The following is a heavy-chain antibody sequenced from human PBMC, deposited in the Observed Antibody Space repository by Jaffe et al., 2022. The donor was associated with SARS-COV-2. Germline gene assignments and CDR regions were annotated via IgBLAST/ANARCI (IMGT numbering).Heavy chain of an antibody. D-gene: IGHD3-16*01. J-gene: IGHJ4*02. CDR1: GASVYNGGYY. CDR2: IFYSGST. CDR3: ARNFGGYATFDY. Sequence: QVQLQESGPGLVKPSQTLSLTCAVSGASVYNGGYYWSWIRQHPGKGLEWIGYIFYSGSTYYNPSLKSRITISVDTSTNQFSLRLTSVTGADTAVYYCARNFGGYATFDYWGLGTLVTVSS. V-gene: IGHV4-31*11.